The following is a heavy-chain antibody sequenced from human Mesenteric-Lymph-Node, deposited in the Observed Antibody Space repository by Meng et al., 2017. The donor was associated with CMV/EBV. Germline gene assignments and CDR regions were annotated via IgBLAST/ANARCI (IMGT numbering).Heavy chain of an antibody. CDR3: AREGIAFDY. Sequence: GESLKISCAASGFTFSSYAMSWVRQAPGKGLEWVSVIYSGGSSTYYADSVKGRFTISRDNSKNTLYLQMNSLRAEDTAVYYCAREGIAFDYWGQGTLVTVSS. J-gene: IGHJ4*02. D-gene: IGHD1-26*01. CDR1: GFTFSSYA. CDR2: IYSGGSST. V-gene: IGHV3-23*03.